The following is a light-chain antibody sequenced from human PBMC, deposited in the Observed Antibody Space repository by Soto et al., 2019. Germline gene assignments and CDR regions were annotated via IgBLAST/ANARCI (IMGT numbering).Light chain of an antibody. CDR1: QSVSSY. Sequence: EIVLTQSPATLSLSPGERATLSCRASQSVSSYLAWYQQKPGQAPRLLIYDASNRATGIQARFSGSGSVTDFTLTISSLVPEDCAIYYCQQRSYWCPVTFGGETKVEIK. V-gene: IGKV3-11*01. CDR3: QQRSYWCPVT. CDR2: DAS. J-gene: IGKJ4*01.